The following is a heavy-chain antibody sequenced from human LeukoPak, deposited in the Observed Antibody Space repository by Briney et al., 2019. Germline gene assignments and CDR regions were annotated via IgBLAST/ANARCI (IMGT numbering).Heavy chain of an antibody. CDR2: INTDGSST. CDR3: ARAPGGSHYYYYYMDV. D-gene: IGHD2-15*01. J-gene: IGHJ6*03. CDR1: GVTFDNYA. V-gene: IGHV3-74*01. Sequence: GGSLRLSCAAAGVTFDNYAMHWVRQAPGKGRVWVSRINTDGSSTGYADSVKGRFTISRDNAKSTLYLQMNSLRAEDTAVYYCARAPGGSHYYYYYMDVWGKGTTVTVSS.